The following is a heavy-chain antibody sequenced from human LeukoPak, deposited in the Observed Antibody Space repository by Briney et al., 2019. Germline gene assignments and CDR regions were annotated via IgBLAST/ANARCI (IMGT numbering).Heavy chain of an antibody. V-gene: IGHV4-34*01. CDR3: ASPHSSYYDFWSGPNDAFDI. CDR1: GGSFSGYY. J-gene: IGHJ3*02. D-gene: IGHD3-3*01. CDR2: INHSGST. Sequence: KPSETLSLTCAVYGGSFSGYYWSWIRQPPGKGLEWIGEINHSGSTNYNPSLKSRVTISVDTSKNQFSLKLSSVTAADTAVYYCASPHSSYYDFWSGPNDAFDIWGQGTMVTVSS.